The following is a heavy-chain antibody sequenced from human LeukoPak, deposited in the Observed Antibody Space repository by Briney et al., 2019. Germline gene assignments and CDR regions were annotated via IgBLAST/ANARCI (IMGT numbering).Heavy chain of an antibody. D-gene: IGHD2-15*01. CDR3: ARVTGYVIEDNFDY. J-gene: IGHJ4*02. Sequence: PSETLSLTCTVSGGSISSYYWSCIRQRPGKGLEWIGYIYYSGSTNYNPSLKSRVTISVDTSKNQFSLKLRSVTAADTAVYYCARVTGYVIEDNFDYWGQGTLVTVSS. V-gene: IGHV4-59*01. CDR1: GGSISSYY. CDR2: IYYSGST.